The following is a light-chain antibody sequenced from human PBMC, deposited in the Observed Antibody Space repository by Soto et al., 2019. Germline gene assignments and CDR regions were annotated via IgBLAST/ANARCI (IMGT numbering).Light chain of an antibody. CDR2: DAS. Sequence: EVVLTQSPATLSLSPGERATLSCTASQSISTYLTWYQHKPGLAPRLLIYDASRRAPGIPARFSGSGSGTDFTLTISSLEPEDFAVYYCQQRRNWPPLTFGGGTKVEIK. V-gene: IGKV3-11*01. CDR3: QQRRNWPPLT. J-gene: IGKJ4*01. CDR1: QSISTY.